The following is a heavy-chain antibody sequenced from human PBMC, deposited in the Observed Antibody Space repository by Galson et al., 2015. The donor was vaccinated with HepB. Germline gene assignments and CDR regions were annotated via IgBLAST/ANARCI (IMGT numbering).Heavy chain of an antibody. D-gene: IGHD3-22*01. Sequence: SLRLSCAASGFTFSSYAMHWVRQAPGKGLEWVAVIWYDGSKEYYADSVKGRFTISRDNSKNTLYLQMNSLRAEDTAVYYCARVFYDSSGYSFYYFYYMDVWGEGTTVTVSS. CDR1: GFTFSSYA. J-gene: IGHJ6*03. CDR3: ARVFYDSSGYSFYYFYYMDV. CDR2: IWYDGSKE. V-gene: IGHV3-33*01.